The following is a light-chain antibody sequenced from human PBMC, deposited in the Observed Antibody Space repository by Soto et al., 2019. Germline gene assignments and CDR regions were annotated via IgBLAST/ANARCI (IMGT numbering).Light chain of an antibody. CDR1: QSLSNSQ. J-gene: IGKJ5*01. V-gene: IGKV3-20*01. CDR3: QQYVSSPPIT. Sequence: ENVLTQSPSTLSLSPGETATLSCRASQSLSNSQIGWYQQKPGQAPRLLISGASSRATGIPDRFFGSGSGTDFTLTISRLEPEDFAVYYCQQYVSSPPITFGQGTRLEIK. CDR2: GAS.